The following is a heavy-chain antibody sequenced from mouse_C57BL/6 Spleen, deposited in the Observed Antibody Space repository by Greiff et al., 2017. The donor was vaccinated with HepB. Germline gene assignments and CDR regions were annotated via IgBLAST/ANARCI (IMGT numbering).Heavy chain of an antibody. CDR1: GYTFTSYG. V-gene: IGHV1-81*01. D-gene: IGHD4-1*01. Sequence: QVQLKESGAELARPGASVKLSCKASGYTFTSYGISWVKQRTGQGLEWIGEIYPRSGNTYYNEKFKGKATLTADKSSSTAYMELRSLTSEDSAVYFCAREPNWDHWYFDVWGTGTTVTVSS. CDR2: IYPRSGNT. J-gene: IGHJ1*03. CDR3: AREPNWDHWYFDV.